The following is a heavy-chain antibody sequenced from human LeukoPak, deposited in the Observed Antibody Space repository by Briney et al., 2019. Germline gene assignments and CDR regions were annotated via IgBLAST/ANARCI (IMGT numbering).Heavy chain of an antibody. CDR2: INHSGST. D-gene: IGHD5-12*01. CDR1: GGSFSGYY. J-gene: IGHJ4*02. Sequence: SETLSLTCAVYGGSFSGYYWSWIRQPPGKGLEWIGEINHSGSTNYNPSLKSRVTISVDTSKNQFSLKLSSVTAADTAVYYCARGGLRRYYFDYWGQGTLVTVSS. CDR3: ARGGLRRYYFDY. V-gene: IGHV4-34*01.